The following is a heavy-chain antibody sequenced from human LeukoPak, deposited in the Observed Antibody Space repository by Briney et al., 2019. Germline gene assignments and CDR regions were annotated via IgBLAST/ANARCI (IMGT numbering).Heavy chain of an antibody. CDR1: GDSVSSNSAA. CDR2: TYYRSKWYN. J-gene: IGHJ3*02. V-gene: IGHV6-1*01. CDR3: ARDGSSWAGGGRDAFDI. D-gene: IGHD6-13*01. Sequence: PSQTLSLTCAISGDSVSSNSAAWNWIRQSPSRGLEWLGRTYYRSKWYNDYAVSVKSRITINPDTSKNQFSLQLNSVTPEDTAVYYCARDGSSWAGGGRDAFDIWGQGTMVTVSS.